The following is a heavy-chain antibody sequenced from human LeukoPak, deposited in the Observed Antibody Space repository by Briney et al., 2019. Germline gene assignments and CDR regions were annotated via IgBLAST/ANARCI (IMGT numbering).Heavy chain of an antibody. J-gene: IGHJ4*02. CDR2: INQDGSES. CDR1: GFTFSTYW. D-gene: IGHD6-25*01. CDR3: ARDKVEGPTRLDY. V-gene: IGHV3-7*01. Sequence: GGSLRLSCAASGFTFSTYWMSWVRQAPGKGLEWVANINQDGSESYYVDSVKGRFTISRDNAKNSLFLQMNGLRAEDTAVYYCARDKVEGPTRLDYWGQGTLVTVSS.